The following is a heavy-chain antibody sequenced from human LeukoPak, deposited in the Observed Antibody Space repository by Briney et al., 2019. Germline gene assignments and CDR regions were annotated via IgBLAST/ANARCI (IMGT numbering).Heavy chain of an antibody. CDR3: ARDRGRIDY. V-gene: IGHV1-46*01. CDR2: INPSGGST. D-gene: IGHD3-10*01. Sequence: ASVKVSCKASGYTFTSYYMHWVRQAPGQGLEWMGIINPSGGSTSYAQKFQGRVTMTRDTSISTAYMELSRLRSDDTAVYYCARDRGRIDYWGQGTLVTVSS. CDR1: GYTFTSYY. J-gene: IGHJ4*02.